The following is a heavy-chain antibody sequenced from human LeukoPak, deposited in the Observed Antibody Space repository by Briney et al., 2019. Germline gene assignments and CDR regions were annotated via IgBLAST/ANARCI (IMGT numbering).Heavy chain of an antibody. V-gene: IGHV1-69*05. CDR1: GDTLSSDA. Sequence: SVKVSCKASGDTLSSDAVNWVRQAPGQGLEWMGGIIPMFGTTIFAPKFQGRLTVTTDASTSTGYMELTSLQSEDTAVYYCATLAYSGFGPRSDSDYWGQGTLVTVSS. CDR2: IIPMFGTT. D-gene: IGHD5-12*01. J-gene: IGHJ4*02. CDR3: ATLAYSGFGPRSDSDY.